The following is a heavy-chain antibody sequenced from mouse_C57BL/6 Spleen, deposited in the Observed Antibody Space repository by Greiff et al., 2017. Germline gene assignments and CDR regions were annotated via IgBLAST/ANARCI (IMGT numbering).Heavy chain of an antibody. Sequence: QVQLQQPGAELVMPGASVKLSCKASGYTFTSYWMHWVKQRPGQGLKWIGEIDPSDSYTNYNQKFKGKSTLTVDKSSSTAYMQLSSLTSEDSAVYYCAKPLAYYSNYGYFDVWGTGTTVTVSS. CDR2: IDPSDSYT. D-gene: IGHD2-5*01. J-gene: IGHJ1*03. CDR3: AKPLAYYSNYGYFDV. CDR1: GYTFTSYW. V-gene: IGHV1-69*01.